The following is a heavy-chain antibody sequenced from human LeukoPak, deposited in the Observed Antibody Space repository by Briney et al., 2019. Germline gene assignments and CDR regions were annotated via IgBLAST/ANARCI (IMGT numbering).Heavy chain of an antibody. J-gene: IGHJ5*02. D-gene: IGHD2-15*01. CDR1: GGSFSGYY. V-gene: IGHV4-34*01. CDR2: INHSGST. Sequence: SETLSLTCTVYGGSFSGYYWSWIRQPPGKGLEWIGEINHSGSTNYKPSLKSRVTISVDTSKNQFSLKLSSVTAADTAVYYCARDGAKGYCSGGSCQPRFDPWGQGTLVTVSS. CDR3: ARDGAKGYCSGGSCQPRFDP.